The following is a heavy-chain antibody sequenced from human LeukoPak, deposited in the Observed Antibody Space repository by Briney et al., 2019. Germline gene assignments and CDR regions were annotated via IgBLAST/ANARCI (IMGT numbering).Heavy chain of an antibody. D-gene: IGHD2-2*02. J-gene: IGHJ4*02. V-gene: IGHV1-69*05. CDR2: IIPIFGTA. CDR3: ARDIVGYCSSTSCYTLDY. CDR1: GYTFTSYG. Sequence: SVKVSCKDSGYTFTSYGISWVRQAPGQGLEWMGGIIPIFGTANYAQKFQGRVTITTDESTSTAYMELSSLRSEDTAMYYCARDIVGYCSSTSCYTLDYWGQGTLVTVSS.